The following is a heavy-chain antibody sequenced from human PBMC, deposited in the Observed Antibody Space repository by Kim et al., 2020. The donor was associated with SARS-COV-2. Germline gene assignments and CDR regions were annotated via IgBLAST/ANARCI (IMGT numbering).Heavy chain of an antibody. CDR3: ARHVRFLGSYGMDV. D-gene: IGHD3-3*01. CDR1: GGSISSYY. Sequence: SETLSLTCTVSGGSISSYYWSWIRQPPGKGLEWIGYIYYSGSTNYNPSLKSRVTISVDTSKNQFSLKRSSVTGADTAVYYCARHVRFLGSYGMDVWGQGT. J-gene: IGHJ6*02. CDR2: IYYSGST. V-gene: IGHV4-59*01.